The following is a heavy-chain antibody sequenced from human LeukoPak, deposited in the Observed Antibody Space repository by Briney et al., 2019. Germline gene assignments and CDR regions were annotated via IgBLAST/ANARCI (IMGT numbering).Heavy chain of an antibody. J-gene: IGHJ4*02. Sequence: ASVKVSCKASGGTFSSYAISWVRQARGQGLEWMGGIIPIFGTANYAQKFQGRVTITTDESTSTAYMELSSLRSEDTAVYYCARHGLLVGATYFDYWGQGTLVTVSS. CDR3: ARHGLLVGATYFDY. CDR1: GGTFSSYA. CDR2: IIPIFGTA. V-gene: IGHV1-69*05. D-gene: IGHD1-26*01.